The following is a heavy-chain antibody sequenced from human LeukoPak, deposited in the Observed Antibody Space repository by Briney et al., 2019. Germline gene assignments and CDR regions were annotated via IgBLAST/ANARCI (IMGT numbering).Heavy chain of an antibody. D-gene: IGHD3-10*01. CDR2: ISAYNGNT. CDR3: ARDPQTYYGSGSYYSQPFDY. Sequence: ASVKVSCKASGYTFTGYYMHWVRQAPGQGLEWMGWISAYNGNTNYAQKLQGRVIMTTDTSTSTAYMELRSLRSDDTAVYYCARDPQTYYGSGSYYSQPFDYWGQGTLVTVSS. CDR1: GYTFTGYY. V-gene: IGHV1-18*04. J-gene: IGHJ4*02.